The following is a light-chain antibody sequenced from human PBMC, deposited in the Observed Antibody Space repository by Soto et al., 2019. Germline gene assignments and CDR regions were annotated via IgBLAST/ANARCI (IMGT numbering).Light chain of an antibody. CDR1: SSDVGSYNL. CDR2: EGS. V-gene: IGLV2-23*01. Sequence: QSALTQPASVSGSPGQSITISCTGTSSDVGSYNLVSWYQQHPGKAPKLMIYEGSKRPSGVSNRFSGSKSGNTASLTISGLQAEDEADYYCCSYAGSSTWVFGGGTSDRP. CDR3: CSYAGSSTWV. J-gene: IGLJ3*02.